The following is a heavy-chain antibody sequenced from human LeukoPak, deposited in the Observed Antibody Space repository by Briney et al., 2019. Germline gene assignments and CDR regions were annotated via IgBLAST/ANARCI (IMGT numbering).Heavy chain of an antibody. D-gene: IGHD3-10*01. J-gene: IGHJ6*04. Sequence: ASVKVSCKASGYTFTSYGISWVRQAPGQGLEWMGWISAYNGNTKYAQKLQGRVTMTTDTSTSTAYMELRSLRSDDTAVYYCARGADYYGSGSRDYGMDVWGKGTTVTVSS. CDR2: ISAYNGNT. CDR3: ARGADYYGSGSRDYGMDV. V-gene: IGHV1-18*04. CDR1: GYTFTSYG.